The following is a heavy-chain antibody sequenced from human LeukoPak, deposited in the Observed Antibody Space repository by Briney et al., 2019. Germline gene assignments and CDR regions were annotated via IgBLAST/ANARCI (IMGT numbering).Heavy chain of an antibody. CDR1: GFTFSDYW. CDR2: IKQDGSVK. Sequence: GGSLRLSCAVSGFTFSDYWMSWVRQAPGKGLEWVANIKQDGSVKYYVDSVKGRFTISRDNAKNSLYLQMNSLRVEDTAIYYCARVGEYCSGVSCSSGWFDPWGQGTLDTVSS. D-gene: IGHD2-15*01. V-gene: IGHV3-7*03. J-gene: IGHJ5*02. CDR3: ARVGEYCSGVSCSSGWFDP.